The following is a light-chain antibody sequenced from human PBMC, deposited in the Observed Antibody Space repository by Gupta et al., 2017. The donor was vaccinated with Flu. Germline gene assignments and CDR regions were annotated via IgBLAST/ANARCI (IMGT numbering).Light chain of an antibody. V-gene: IGLV2-14*01. Sequence: QSALTQPASVSGSPGQSITISCTGTSTDVGGYNYVYWYQQHPGKPPKLMIDEVSNRPSGVSNRFSGSKSGNTASLTITGLQAEDEADYYCSSYTSSSTLAWVFGGGTKLTVL. CDR2: EVS. J-gene: IGLJ3*02. CDR1: STDVGGYNY. CDR3: SSYTSSSTLAWV.